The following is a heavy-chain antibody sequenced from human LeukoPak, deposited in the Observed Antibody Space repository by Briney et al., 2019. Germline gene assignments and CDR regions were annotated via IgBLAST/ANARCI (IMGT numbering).Heavy chain of an antibody. CDR2: IYYSGST. CDR3: ARGRIAVAGTKNYFDY. Sequence: SETLSLTCTVSGGSISSYYWSWIRQPPWKGLEWIGDIYYSGSTNYNPSLKSRVTISVDTSKNQFSLKLSSVTAADTAVYYCARGRIAVAGTKNYFDYWGQGTLVTVSS. J-gene: IGHJ4*02. CDR1: GGSISSYY. V-gene: IGHV4-59*01. D-gene: IGHD6-19*01.